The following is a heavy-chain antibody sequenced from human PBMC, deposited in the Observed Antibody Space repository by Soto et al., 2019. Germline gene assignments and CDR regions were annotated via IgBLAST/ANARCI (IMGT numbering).Heavy chain of an antibody. V-gene: IGHV4-4*07. CDR2: IYTSGST. Sequence: SETLSLTCTVSGGSISGYYWSWIRQPAGKGLEWIGRIYTSGSTNYNPSLKSRVTMSVDTSKNQFSLKLSSVTAADTAVYYCARGSLYTGYSSSWFADTFDYWGQGTLVTVSS. D-gene: IGHD6-13*01. CDR3: ARGSLYTGYSSSWFADTFDY. CDR1: GGSISGYY. J-gene: IGHJ4*02.